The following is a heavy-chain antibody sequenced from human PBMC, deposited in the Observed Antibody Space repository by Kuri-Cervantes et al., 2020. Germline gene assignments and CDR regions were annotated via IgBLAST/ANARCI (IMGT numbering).Heavy chain of an antibody. CDR1: GFTFDDYA. J-gene: IGHJ4*02. Sequence: GGSLRLSCAASGFTFDDYAMHWVRQAPGKGLEWVSGISWNSGSIGYADSVKGRFTISRDNAKNSLYLQMNSLRAEDTALYYCAKDMGDVYWGQGTLVTVSS. V-gene: IGHV3-9*01. D-gene: IGHD3-16*01. CDR3: AKDMGDVY. CDR2: ISWNSGSI.